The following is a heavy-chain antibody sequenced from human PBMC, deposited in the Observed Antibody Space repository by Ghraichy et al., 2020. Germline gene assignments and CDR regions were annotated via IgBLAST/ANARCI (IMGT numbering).Heavy chain of an antibody. V-gene: IGHV1-18*04. Sequence: ASVKVSCKASGYTFTSYGLCWVRQAPGQGPEWMGWISTYNGDTNYADKFQDRVTMTRDISTNTAYMELRSLTSDDTAVYFCARDLYADEVVAPPAYWGQGTLVTVSS. J-gene: IGHJ4*02. CDR1: GYTFTSYG. D-gene: IGHD2-15*01. CDR2: ISTYNGDT. CDR3: ARDLYADEVVAPPAY.